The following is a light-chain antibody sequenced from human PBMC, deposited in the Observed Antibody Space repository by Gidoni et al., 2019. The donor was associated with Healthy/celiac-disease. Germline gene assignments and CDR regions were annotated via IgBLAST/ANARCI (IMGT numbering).Light chain of an antibody. Sequence: ALHITLSPSSLSASVGDRVTITCRASQGIRNALGWYQQKPGKAPKLLIYAASSLQSGVPSRFSGSGSGTDFTLTISSLQPEDFATYYCLQDYNYPPAFGQGTKVEIK. J-gene: IGKJ1*01. CDR1: QGIRNA. CDR2: AAS. V-gene: IGKV1-6*01. CDR3: LQDYNYPPA.